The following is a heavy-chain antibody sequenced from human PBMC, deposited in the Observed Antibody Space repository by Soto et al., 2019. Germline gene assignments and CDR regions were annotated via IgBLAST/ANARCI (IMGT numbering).Heavy chain of an antibody. Sequence: QVQLVQSGAEVKKPGASVKVSCKASGYSFIDYDINWVRQATGQGLEWMGWMTPNSGNTGYAQKFQGRVTLTRDTSIGTAYMELSSLKSDDSAVYYCARNAYSSGLFDSWGQGTLVTVSS. J-gene: IGHJ5*01. V-gene: IGHV1-8*01. CDR2: MTPNSGNT. CDR1: GYSFIDYD. CDR3: ARNAYSSGLFDS. D-gene: IGHD6-19*01.